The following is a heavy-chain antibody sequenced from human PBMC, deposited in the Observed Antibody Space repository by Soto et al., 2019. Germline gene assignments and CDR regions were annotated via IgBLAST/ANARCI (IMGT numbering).Heavy chain of an antibody. D-gene: IGHD3-16*01. CDR2: ISYDGSKK. Sequence: GGPLRLSGPASGFSFSNNGRHWVGHAPGKGRGWVAVISYDGSKKYYADSVTRRFTISRDKYKNTLYRQTYSLRVEATAICPCAKERVEAGRGKIDSWGQGPLVTAPQ. J-gene: IGHJ4*02. V-gene: IGHV3-30*18. CDR3: AKERVEAGRGKIDS. CDR1: GFSFSNNG.